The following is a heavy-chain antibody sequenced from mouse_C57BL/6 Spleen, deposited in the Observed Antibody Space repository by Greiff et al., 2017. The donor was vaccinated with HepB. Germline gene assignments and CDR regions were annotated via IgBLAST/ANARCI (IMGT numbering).Heavy chain of an antibody. D-gene: IGHD1-1*01. Sequence: QVQLQQSGPGLVQPSQSLSITCTVSGFSLTSYGVHWVRQSPGKGLEWLGVIWRGGSTDYNAAFMSRLSITKDNSKSQVFFKMNSLQADDTAIYYCAKTGGSSYEVYAMDYWGQGTSVTVSS. J-gene: IGHJ4*01. CDR1: GFSLTSYG. CDR2: IWRGGST. CDR3: AKTGGSSYEVYAMDY. V-gene: IGHV2-5*01.